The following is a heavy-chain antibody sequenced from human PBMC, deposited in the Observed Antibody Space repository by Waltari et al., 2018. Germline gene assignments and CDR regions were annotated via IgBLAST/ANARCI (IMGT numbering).Heavy chain of an antibody. D-gene: IGHD3-10*01. V-gene: IGHV1-69*02. Sequence: QVQLVQSGAEVKKPGSSVKVSCKASGGTFSSFTISWVRQAPGQGLEWMGRIIPILGIANHAQKFQGRVTITADKSTSTAYMELSSLRSEDTAVYYCAKSRGISRSAFDIWGQGTMVTVSS. J-gene: IGHJ3*02. CDR2: IIPILGIA. CDR1: GGTFSSFT. CDR3: AKSRGISRSAFDI.